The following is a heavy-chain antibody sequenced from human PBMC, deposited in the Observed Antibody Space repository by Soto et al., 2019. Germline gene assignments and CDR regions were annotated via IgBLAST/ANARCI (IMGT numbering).Heavy chain of an antibody. D-gene: IGHD4-17*01. V-gene: IGHV4-30-2*01. CDR2: IYHGGST. Sequence: QLELQESGSGLVKHSQTLSHTCAVSDGSISSDGYSWSWIRQPPGKGLEWIGYIYHGGSTYYSPSLKSRVTLSVDRSQNQLSLNLSSLTAADTAVYYCARGYLYGGNLAWFDPWGQGTLVTVSS. CDR3: ARGYLYGGNLAWFDP. J-gene: IGHJ5*02. CDR1: DGSISSDGYS.